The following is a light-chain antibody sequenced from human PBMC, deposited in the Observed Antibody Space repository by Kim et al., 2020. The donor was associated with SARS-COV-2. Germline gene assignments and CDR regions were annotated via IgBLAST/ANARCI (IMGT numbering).Light chain of an antibody. Sequence: QPVLIQSPSASASLGASVNLTCTLSSGHSSHAIAWHQQQPEKGPRYLMKLNSDGSHSKGDGIPDRFSGSSSGAERYLTISSLQSEDEADYYCQTWGTGFWVFGGGTKLTVL. V-gene: IGLV4-69*01. CDR2: LNSDGSH. J-gene: IGLJ3*02. CDR3: QTWGTGFWV. CDR1: SGHSSHA.